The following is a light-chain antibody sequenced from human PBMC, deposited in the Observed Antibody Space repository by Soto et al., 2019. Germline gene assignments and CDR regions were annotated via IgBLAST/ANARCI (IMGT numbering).Light chain of an antibody. CDR1: SSNIGGGYD. V-gene: IGLV1-40*01. CDR3: QSYDASLSGYV. Sequence: QSVLTQPPSVSEAPGQRVTISCTGSSSNIGGGYDVHWFQQLPGTAPKLLFYGKNNRPSGVPDRFSGSTSGTSASLAITGLQTEDEAIYYFQSYDASLSGYVFGTGTKVTVL. CDR2: GKN. J-gene: IGLJ1*01.